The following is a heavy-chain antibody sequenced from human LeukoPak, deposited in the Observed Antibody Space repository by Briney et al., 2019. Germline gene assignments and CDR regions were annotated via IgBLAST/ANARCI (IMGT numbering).Heavy chain of an antibody. CDR1: GFTFSSYA. CDR3: AKETSSSFDY. Sequence: GGSLRLSCAASGFTFSSYAMNWVRQTPGKGLEWVSGISNSGGSTYYADSVKGRFTISRDNSKNTLYLQMNSLRAEDTAVYYCAKETSSSFDYWGQGTLVTVSS. V-gene: IGHV3-23*01. J-gene: IGHJ4*02. D-gene: IGHD6-6*01. CDR2: ISNSGGST.